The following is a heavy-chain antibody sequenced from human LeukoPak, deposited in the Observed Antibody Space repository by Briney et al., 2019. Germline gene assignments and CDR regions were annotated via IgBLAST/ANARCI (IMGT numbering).Heavy chain of an antibody. D-gene: IGHD3-22*01. CDR3: AGEGSGYYPLYYFDY. V-gene: IGHV4-59*01. CDR2: IYYSGST. CDR1: GGSISSYY. J-gene: IGHJ4*02. Sequence: PSETLSLTCTVSGGSISSYYWSWIRQPPGKGLEWIGYIYYSGSTNYNPSLKSRVTISVDTSKNQFSLKLSSVTAADTAVYYCAGEGSGYYPLYYFDYWGQGTLVTVSS.